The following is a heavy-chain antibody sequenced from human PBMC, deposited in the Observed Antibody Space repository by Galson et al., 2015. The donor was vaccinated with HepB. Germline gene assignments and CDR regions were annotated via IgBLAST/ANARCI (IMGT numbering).Heavy chain of an antibody. V-gene: IGHV1-69*04. CDR2: IIPILGIA. J-gene: IGHJ4*02. CDR1: GGTFSSYT. D-gene: IGHD3-22*01. Sequence: SVKVSCKASGGTFSSYTISWVRQAPGQGLEWMGRIIPILGIANYAQKFQGRVTITADKSTSTAYMELSSLRSEDTAVYYCARDRPPDWYYYDSSGPFDYWAREPWSPSPQ. CDR3: ARDRPPDWYYYDSSGPFDY.